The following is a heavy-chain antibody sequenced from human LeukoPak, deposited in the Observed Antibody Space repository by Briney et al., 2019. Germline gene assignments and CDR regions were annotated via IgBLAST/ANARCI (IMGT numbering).Heavy chain of an antibody. D-gene: IGHD3-10*01. J-gene: IGHJ4*02. CDR2: ISYDGSNK. Sequence: GGSLRLSCAASGFTFSSYGMHWVRQAPGKGLEWVAVISYDGSNKYYADSVKGRFTISRDNSKNTLYLQMNSLRAEDTAVYYCAKDHYYGSGSYSTFDYWGREPWSPSPQ. CDR3: AKDHYYGSGSYSTFDY. V-gene: IGHV3-30*18. CDR1: GFTFSSYG.